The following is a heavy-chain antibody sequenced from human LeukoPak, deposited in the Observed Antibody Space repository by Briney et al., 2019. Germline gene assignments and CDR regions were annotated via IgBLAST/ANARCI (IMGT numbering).Heavy chain of an antibody. V-gene: IGHV3-7*01. CDR3: ARCLGDD. J-gene: IGHJ4*02. CDR1: GLTFSTYW. D-gene: IGHD3-16*01. Sequence: GGYLRLSCEVSGLTFSTYWMTWVRPAPGKGLEWVASIYQNGREKYYVDSVKGRFTLSRDNAKDSLYLQMNSLRAEDTAVYYCARCLGDDWGQGTLVTVSS. CDR2: IYQNGREK.